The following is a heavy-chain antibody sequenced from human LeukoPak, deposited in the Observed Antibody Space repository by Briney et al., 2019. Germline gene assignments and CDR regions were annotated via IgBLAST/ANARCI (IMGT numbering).Heavy chain of an antibody. J-gene: IGHJ4*02. CDR1: GFTLDRYG. Sequence: TGGSLRLSCEVSGFTLDRYGMHWVRQAPGEGLEWVAVIWYDASYKSYVDSVKGRFTISRDISKNTLFLQINSLRVEDTAVYYCARDREWQVHGVSLDSWGQGTLVTVSS. CDR3: ARDREWQVHGVSLDS. V-gene: IGHV3-33*01. D-gene: IGHD6-19*01. CDR2: IWYDASYK.